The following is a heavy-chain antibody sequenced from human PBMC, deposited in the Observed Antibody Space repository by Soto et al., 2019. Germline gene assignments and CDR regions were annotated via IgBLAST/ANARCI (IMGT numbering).Heavy chain of an antibody. D-gene: IGHD5-18*01. V-gene: IGHV4-39*01. CDR3: ARQDLAGGYSYGSDSYYGMDV. CDR1: GGSISSSSYY. Sequence: SETLSLTCTVSGGSISSSSYYWGWIRQPPGKGLEWIGSIYYSGSTYYNPSLKSRVTISVDTSKNQFSLKLSSVTAADTAVYYCARQDLAGGYSYGSDSYYGMDVWGQGTTVTVSS. CDR2: IYYSGST. J-gene: IGHJ6*02.